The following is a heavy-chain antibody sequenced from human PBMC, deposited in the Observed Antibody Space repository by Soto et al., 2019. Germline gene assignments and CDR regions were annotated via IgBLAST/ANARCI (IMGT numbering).Heavy chain of an antibody. V-gene: IGHV1-69*18. CDR3: ARARLSNGDPNVYFYYGLDV. CDR1: GGTFRSFG. Sequence: QVQLMQSGAEVKKPGSSVNVSCKASGGTFRSFGISWVRQAPGQVLEWMGTIIPLFGKTNYAQKFQDRVTITADDSTNTAYMELSSLKSEDTSLYYCARARLSNGDPNVYFYYGLDVWGQGTTVTVSS. J-gene: IGHJ6*02. CDR2: IIPLFGKT. D-gene: IGHD4-17*01.